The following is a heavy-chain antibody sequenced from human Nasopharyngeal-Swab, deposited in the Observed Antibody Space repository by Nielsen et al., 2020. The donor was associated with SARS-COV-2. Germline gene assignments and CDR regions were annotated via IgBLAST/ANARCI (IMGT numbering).Heavy chain of an antibody. Sequence: ASVKVSCKASGYTFTLYYMHWVRQAPGQGLEWMGIINPSGGSTSYAQKFQGRVTMTRDTSTSTVYMELSSLRSEDTAVYYCARDRTVTTIDNYYYYMDVWGKGTTVTVSS. CDR2: INPSGGST. CDR3: ARDRTVTTIDNYYYYMDV. D-gene: IGHD4-17*01. CDR1: GYTFTLYY. J-gene: IGHJ6*03. V-gene: IGHV1-46*01.